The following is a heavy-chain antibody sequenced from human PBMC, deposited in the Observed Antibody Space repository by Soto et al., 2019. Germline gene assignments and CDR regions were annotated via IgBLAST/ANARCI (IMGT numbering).Heavy chain of an antibody. CDR3: ARGCSGGSCYYYSYYMDV. J-gene: IGHJ6*03. CDR2: ISSSSSYI. CDR1: GFTFSSYS. D-gene: IGHD2-15*01. V-gene: IGHV3-21*01. Sequence: EVQLVESGGGLVKPGGSLRLSCAASGFTFSSYSMNWVRQAPGKGLEWVSSISSSSSYIYYADSVKGRFTISRDNAKNSLYLKMNSLRAEDTAVYYCARGCSGGSCYYYSYYMDVWGKGTTVTVSS.